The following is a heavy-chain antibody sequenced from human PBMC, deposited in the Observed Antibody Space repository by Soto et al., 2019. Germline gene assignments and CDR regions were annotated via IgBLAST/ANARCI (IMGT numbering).Heavy chain of an antibody. J-gene: IGHJ4*02. D-gene: IGHD1-26*01. CDR1: GGSISSGDYY. CDR3: ARVPGVGATYFDY. CDR2: IYYSGST. V-gene: IGHV4-30-4*01. Sequence: QVQLRESGPGLVKPSQTLSLTCTVSGGSISSGDYYWSWIRQPPGKGLEWIGYIYYSGSTYYNPSLKSRVTISVDTSKNQFSLKLSSVTAADTAVYYCARVPGVGATYFDYWGQGTLVTVSS.